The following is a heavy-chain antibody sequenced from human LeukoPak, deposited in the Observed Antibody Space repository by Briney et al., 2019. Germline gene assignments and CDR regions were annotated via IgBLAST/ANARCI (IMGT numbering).Heavy chain of an antibody. D-gene: IGHD5-18*01. CDR1: GGSISGYY. V-gene: IGHV4-34*01. CDR2: INHSGST. Sequence: PSETLSLTCAVYGGSISGYYWTWIRQPPGKGLEWIGEINHSGSTNYNPSLKSRVTISVDTSKNQFSLKLSSVTAADTAVYYCARLKGYSSRFDPWGQGTLVTVSS. J-gene: IGHJ5*02. CDR3: ARLKGYSSRFDP.